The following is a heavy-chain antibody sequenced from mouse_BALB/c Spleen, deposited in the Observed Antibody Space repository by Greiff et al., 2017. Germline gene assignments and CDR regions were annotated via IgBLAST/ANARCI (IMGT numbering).Heavy chain of an antibody. J-gene: IGHJ2*01. CDR2: ISSGSSTI. D-gene: IGHD1-1*01. Sequence: EVKLVESGGGLVQPGGSRKLSCAASGFTFSSFGMHWVRQAPEKGLEWVAYISSGSSTIYYADTVKGRFTISRDNPKNTLFLQMTSLRSEDTAMYYCARLGDYYGSSPFDYWGQGTTRTVSS. CDR1: GFTFSSFG. V-gene: IGHV5-17*02. CDR3: ARLGDYYGSSPFDY.